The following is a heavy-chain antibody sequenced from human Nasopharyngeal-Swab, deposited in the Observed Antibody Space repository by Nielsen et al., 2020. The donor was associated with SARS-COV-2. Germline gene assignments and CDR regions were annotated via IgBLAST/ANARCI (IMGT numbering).Heavy chain of an antibody. CDR2: ISSSSSYI. V-gene: IGHV3-21*01. CDR1: GFTFSSYN. Sequence: GESLKISCAASGFTFSSYNMNWVRQAPGTGLEWVSSISSSSSYIYYADSVKGRFTISSDNAKNSLYLQMNSLRAEDTAVYYCARDIYGDNYYYYYGMDVWGQGTTVTVSS. J-gene: IGHJ6*02. D-gene: IGHD4/OR15-4a*01. CDR3: ARDIYGDNYYYYYGMDV.